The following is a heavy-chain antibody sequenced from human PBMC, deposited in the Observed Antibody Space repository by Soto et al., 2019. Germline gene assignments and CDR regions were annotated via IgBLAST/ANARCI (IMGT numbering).Heavy chain of an antibody. D-gene: IGHD3-22*01. CDR2: FSSSSSVV. Sequence: EVQLVESGGGLVQPGGSLRLSCAASGFTFSNYNMNWVRQAPGKGLEWVSYFSSSSSVVYYADSVKGRFTISRDNAKNSLYLQMNSLRAEDTAVYYCAREGDSSGWYNWCDPWGQGTLVTVSS. J-gene: IGHJ5*02. CDR1: GFTFSNYN. CDR3: AREGDSSGWYNWCDP. V-gene: IGHV3-48*01.